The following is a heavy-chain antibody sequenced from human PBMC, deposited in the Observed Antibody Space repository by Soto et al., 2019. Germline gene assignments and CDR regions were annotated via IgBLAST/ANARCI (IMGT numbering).Heavy chain of an antibody. J-gene: IGHJ3*02. CDR3: ATRGSDIVVVPAALVARLVYAFDI. V-gene: IGHV1-24*01. D-gene: IGHD2-2*01. Sequence: ASVKVSCKVSGYTLTELSMHWVRQAPGKGLEWMGGFDPEDGETIYAQKFQGRVTMTEDTSTDTAYMELSSLRSEDTAVYYCATRGSDIVVVPAALVARLVYAFDIWGQGTMVTVSS. CDR1: GYTLTELS. CDR2: FDPEDGET.